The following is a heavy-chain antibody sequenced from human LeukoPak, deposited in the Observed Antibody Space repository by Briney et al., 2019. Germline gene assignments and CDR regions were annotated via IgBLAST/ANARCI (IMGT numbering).Heavy chain of an antibody. CDR1: GFTFSTYA. J-gene: IGHJ4*02. CDR3: AKDRSDNKTWYAGSH. Sequence: PGGSLRLSCAASGFTFSTYAMSWVRQAPGKGLEWVSGVSGSGDSTYYADSVKGRFTISRDNSKNTLYLQMNSLGAEDTAVYYCAKDRSDNKTWYAGSHWGQGTLVTVSS. V-gene: IGHV3-23*01. CDR2: VSGSGDST. D-gene: IGHD2-8*01.